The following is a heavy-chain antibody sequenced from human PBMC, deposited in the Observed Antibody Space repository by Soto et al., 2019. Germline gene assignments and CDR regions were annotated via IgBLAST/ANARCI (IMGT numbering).Heavy chain of an antibody. D-gene: IGHD2-15*01. Sequence: ESGGGLVKPGGSLRLSCAASGFTFSSYSMNWVRQAPGKGLEWVSSISSSSSYIYYADSVKGRFTISRDNAKNSLYLQMNSLRAEDTAVYYCARVIAGTPYYFDYWGQGTLVTVSS. CDR2: ISSSSSYI. CDR3: ARVIAGTPYYFDY. V-gene: IGHV3-21*01. CDR1: GFTFSSYS. J-gene: IGHJ4*02.